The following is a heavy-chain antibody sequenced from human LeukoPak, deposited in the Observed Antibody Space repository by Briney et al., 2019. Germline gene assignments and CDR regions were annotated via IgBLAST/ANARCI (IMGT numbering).Heavy chain of an antibody. J-gene: IGHJ4*02. D-gene: IGHD4-17*01. V-gene: IGHV3-23*01. CDR2: ISDSGGSI. Sequence: GGSLRLSCAASGFTFSSYAMSWVRQAPGKGPEWVSAISDSGGSIHYADSVKGRFTISRDNSKNTLHLQMKSLRAEDTAVYYCVKNMESYGDSSTDSWGQGTLVTVSS. CDR3: VKNMESYGDSSTDS. CDR1: GFTFSSYA.